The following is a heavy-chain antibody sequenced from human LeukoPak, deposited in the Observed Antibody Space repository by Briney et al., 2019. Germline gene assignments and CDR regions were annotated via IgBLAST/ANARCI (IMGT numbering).Heavy chain of an antibody. CDR1: GYTFTNYW. Sequence: GESLKISCKGSGYTFTNYWIGWVRQMPGKGLEFMGIIYPGDSDTRYSPSFQGQVTISVDKSINTAYLQWSSLKASDTAMYYCVRQSYYDSSGYPEYWGQGTLVTVSS. D-gene: IGHD3-22*01. J-gene: IGHJ4*02. CDR2: IYPGDSDT. CDR3: VRQSYYDSSGYPEY. V-gene: IGHV5-51*01.